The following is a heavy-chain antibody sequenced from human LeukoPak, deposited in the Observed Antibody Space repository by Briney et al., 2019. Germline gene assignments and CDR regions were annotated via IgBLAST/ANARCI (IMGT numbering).Heavy chain of an antibody. CDR2: ISGSGSAE. CDR3: ARDLSWRSRVYDL. J-gene: IGHJ4*02. D-gene: IGHD2/OR15-2a*01. Sequence: GGSLRLSCVASGFTLSDSYMTWVRQAPGKGLEWVSTISGSGSAEDYADSAKGRFTISRDNAKSSMSLEMNTLRAEDTAVYYCARDLSWRSRVYDLWGQGTLVTVSS. CDR1: GFTLSDSY. V-gene: IGHV3-11*04.